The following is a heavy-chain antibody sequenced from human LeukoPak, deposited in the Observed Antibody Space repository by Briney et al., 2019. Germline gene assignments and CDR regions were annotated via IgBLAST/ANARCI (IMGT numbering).Heavy chain of an antibody. CDR3: ARDRYDILTGYPPYYFDY. J-gene: IGHJ4*02. CDR1: GYTFTSYG. D-gene: IGHD3-9*01. Sequence: ASVTVSCKASGYTFTSYGISWVRQAPGQGLEWMGWISAYNGNTNYAQKLQGRVTMTTDTSTSTAYMELRSLRSDDTAVYYCARDRYDILTGYPPYYFDYWGQGTLVTVSS. CDR2: ISAYNGNT. V-gene: IGHV1-18*04.